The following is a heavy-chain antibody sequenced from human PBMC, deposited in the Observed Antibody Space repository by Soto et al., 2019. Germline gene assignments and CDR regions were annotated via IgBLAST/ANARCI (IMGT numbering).Heavy chain of an antibody. CDR2: ISSSSSTI. Sequence: GGSLRLSCAASGFTFSSYSMNWVRQAPGKGLEWVSYISSSSSTIYYADSVKGRFTISRDNAKNSLYLQMNSLRDEDTAVYYCARTLVYSIVVVNDAFDIWGQGTMVTVSS. J-gene: IGHJ3*02. D-gene: IGHD3-22*01. CDR1: GFTFSSYS. V-gene: IGHV3-48*02. CDR3: ARTLVYSIVVVNDAFDI.